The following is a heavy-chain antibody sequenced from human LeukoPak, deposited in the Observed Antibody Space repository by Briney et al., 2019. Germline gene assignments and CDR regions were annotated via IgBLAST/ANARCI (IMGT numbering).Heavy chain of an antibody. D-gene: IGHD5-18*01. Sequence: ASVKVSCKASGYTFTSYDINWVRQATGQGLEWMGWMNPNRGNTGYAQKFQGRVTMTRNTSISTAYMELSSLRSEDTAVYCCARHPPGGYSYQKGNWFDPWGQGTLVTVSS. CDR2: MNPNRGNT. J-gene: IGHJ5*02. CDR1: GYTFTSYD. V-gene: IGHV1-8*01. CDR3: ARHPPGGYSYQKGNWFDP.